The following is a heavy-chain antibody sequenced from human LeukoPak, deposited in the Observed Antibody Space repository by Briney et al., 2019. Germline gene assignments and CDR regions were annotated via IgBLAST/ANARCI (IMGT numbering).Heavy chain of an antibody. V-gene: IGHV3-23*01. Sequence: PGGSLRLSCAASGFTFSNYAMIWVPQAPGKELEWVSAIRGSGGSTYYADSVKDRFTISRDNSKNTLYLQMNSLRAEDTAVYYCGRDPNGDYIGAFDMWGQGTVVTVSS. CDR2: IRGSGGST. J-gene: IGHJ3*02. D-gene: IGHD4-17*01. CDR3: GRDPNGDYIGAFDM. CDR1: GFTFSNYA.